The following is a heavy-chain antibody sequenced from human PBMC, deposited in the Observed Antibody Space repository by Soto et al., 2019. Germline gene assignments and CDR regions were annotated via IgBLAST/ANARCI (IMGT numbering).Heavy chain of an antibody. Sequence: QVQLAQSGAEVKKPRSSVKVSCKASGGTFSSYAISWVLQAPGQGREGMGGIIPMFVTANYAQKLQGRVTITADESTRTAYMELSCLGSGATAVYYCAMSGYSYGYRVIGGSALSGWFEPWGKGTLVPVSS. CDR3: AMSGYSYGYRVIGGSALSGWFEP. CDR2: IIPMFVTA. J-gene: IGHJ5*02. CDR1: GGTFSSYA. D-gene: IGHD5-18*01. V-gene: IGHV1-69*01.